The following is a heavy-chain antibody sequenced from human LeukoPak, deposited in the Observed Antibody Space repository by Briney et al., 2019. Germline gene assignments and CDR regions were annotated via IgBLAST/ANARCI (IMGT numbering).Heavy chain of an antibody. CDR2: INHSGST. CDR1: GGSISRYY. D-gene: IGHD3-3*01. CDR3: ARDREPYDFWSGYYRPSPSTGYAFDI. Sequence: SETLSLTCTVSGGSISRYYWSWIRQPPGKGLEWMGEINHSGSTNYNPSLESRVTISVDTSKNQFSLKLSSVTAADTAVYYCARDREPYDFWSGYYRPSPSTGYAFDIWGQGTMVTVSS. V-gene: IGHV4-34*01. J-gene: IGHJ3*02.